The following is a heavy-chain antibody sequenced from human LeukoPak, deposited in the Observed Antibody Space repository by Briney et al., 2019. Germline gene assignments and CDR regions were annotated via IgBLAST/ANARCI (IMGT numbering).Heavy chain of an antibody. V-gene: IGHV3-23*01. D-gene: IGHD4-4*01. J-gene: IGHJ6*02. CDR3: AKDRDYSSGWFVSYGMDV. CDR2: ISGSGGST. CDR1: GFTFSSYA. Sequence: GGSLRLSCAASGFTFSSYAMSWVRQAPGKGLEWVSAISGSGGSTYYADSVKGRFTISRDNSKNTLYLQMNSLRAEDTAVYYCAKDRDYSSGWFVSYGMDVWGQGTTVTVSS.